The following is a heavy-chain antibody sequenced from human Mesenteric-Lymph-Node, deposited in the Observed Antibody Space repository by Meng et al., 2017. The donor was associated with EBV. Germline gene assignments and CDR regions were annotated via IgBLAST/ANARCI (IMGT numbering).Heavy chain of an antibody. Sequence: QLQAVRPGAGKSSAAASLTFSVSGGSISNNRYYWGWIRQPPGKGLEWIGSIEDSGNTYYCPPLKSRVTITVNTSKTQFSLQLNTVTAADAAVYYCARYRSSSGWLDPWGQGTLVTVSS. CDR3: ARYRSSSGWLDP. V-gene: IGHV4-39*07. CDR1: GGSISNNRYY. CDR2: IEDSGNT. J-gene: IGHJ5*02. D-gene: IGHD2-2*01.